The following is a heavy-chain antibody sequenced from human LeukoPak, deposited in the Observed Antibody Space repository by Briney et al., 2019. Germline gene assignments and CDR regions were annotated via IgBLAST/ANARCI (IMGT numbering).Heavy chain of an antibody. J-gene: IGHJ4*02. CDR3: ASGYDILTLDY. CDR1: GFTFSSYA. D-gene: IGHD3-9*01. CDR2: ISYDGGNK. Sequence: GGSLRLSCAASGFTFSSYAMHWVRQAPGKGLEWVAVISYDGGNKYYADSVKGRFTISRDNSKNTLYLQMNSLRAEDTAVYYCASGYDILTLDYWGQGTLVTVSS. V-gene: IGHV3-30-3*01.